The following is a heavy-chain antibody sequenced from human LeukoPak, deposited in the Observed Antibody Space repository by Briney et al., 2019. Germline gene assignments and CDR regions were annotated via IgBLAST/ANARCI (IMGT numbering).Heavy chain of an antibody. Sequence: GSLRLSCAASGFTFSDYYMSWIRQAPGKGLEWVSYISSRGSTIYYADSVKGRFTISRDNAKNSLYLQMNSLRAEDTAVYYCASSAAAPLYGMDVWGQGTTVTVSS. J-gene: IGHJ6*02. D-gene: IGHD2-2*01. CDR3: ASSAAAPLYGMDV. CDR2: ISSRGSTI. CDR1: GFTFSDYY. V-gene: IGHV3-11*01.